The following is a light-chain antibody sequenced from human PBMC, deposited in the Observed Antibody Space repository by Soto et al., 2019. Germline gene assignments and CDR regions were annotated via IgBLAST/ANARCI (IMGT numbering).Light chain of an antibody. CDR1: SSDVGGYNY. Sequence: QSVLTQPASVSGSPGQSITISCTGTSSDVGGYNYVSWYQQHPGKAPKLMIYDVINRPSGVSDRFSGSKSGNTASLTISGLQAEDEADYYCSSYTSSSTPVFGGGTKLTVL. J-gene: IGLJ2*01. CDR2: DVI. V-gene: IGLV2-14*01. CDR3: SSYTSSSTPV.